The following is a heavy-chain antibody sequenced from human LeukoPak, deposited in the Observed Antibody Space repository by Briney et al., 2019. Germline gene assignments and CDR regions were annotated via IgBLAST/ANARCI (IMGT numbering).Heavy chain of an antibody. CDR3: ARDGYYYDSSGYHRTDAFDI. CDR2: IYHSGST. CDR1: GYSISSGYY. Sequence: SETPSLTCTVSGYSISSGYYWGWIRQPPGKGLEWIASIYHSGSTYYNPSLKSQVTISVDTSKNQFSLKLSSVTAADTAVYYCARDGYYYDSSGYHRTDAFDIWGQGTMVTVSS. J-gene: IGHJ3*02. D-gene: IGHD3-22*01. V-gene: IGHV4-38-2*02.